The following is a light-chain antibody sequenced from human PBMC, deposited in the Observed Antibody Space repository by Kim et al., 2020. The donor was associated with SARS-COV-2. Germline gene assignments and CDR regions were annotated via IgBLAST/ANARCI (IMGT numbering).Light chain of an antibody. J-gene: IGLJ2*01. Sequence: QSALTQPASVSGSPGQSITISCSGTSSDIGAYNFVSWYQQHPGKAPKLMIYDVNNRPSGVSNRFSGSKSGTTASLTISGLQAEDEADYYCSSYTRSITVIFGGGTQLTVL. CDR3: SSYTRSITVI. CDR2: DVN. V-gene: IGLV2-14*03. CDR1: SSDIGAYNF.